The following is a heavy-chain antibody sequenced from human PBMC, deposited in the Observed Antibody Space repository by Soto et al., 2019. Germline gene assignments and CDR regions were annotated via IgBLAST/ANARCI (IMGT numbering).Heavy chain of an antibody. Sequence: GGSLRLSCAASGFTFSSYAMSWVRQAPGKGLEWVSAISGSGGSTYYADSVKGRFTISRDNSKNTLYLQMNSLRAEDTAVYYCANDRRFLEWFPFADYWGQGTRVTVAS. J-gene: IGHJ4*02. CDR2: ISGSGGST. D-gene: IGHD3-3*01. CDR1: GFTFSSYA. V-gene: IGHV3-23*01. CDR3: ANDRRFLEWFPFADY.